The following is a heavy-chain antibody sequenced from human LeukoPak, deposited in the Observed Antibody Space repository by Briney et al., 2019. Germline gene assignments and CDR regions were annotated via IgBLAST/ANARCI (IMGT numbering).Heavy chain of an antibody. V-gene: IGHV3-7*01. D-gene: IGHD2-21*01. CDR2: IKQDGSDR. Sequence: PGGSLRLSCTASGFTFSDYWMIWVRQVRGKGLQWVADIKQDGSDRFYVDSVKGRFTISRDNAKNSVYLQMNSLRAEDTAVYYCARLYCGVGICYSYYMDVWGKGTTVTVSS. J-gene: IGHJ6*03. CDR1: GFTFSDYW. CDR3: ARLYCGVGICYSYYMDV.